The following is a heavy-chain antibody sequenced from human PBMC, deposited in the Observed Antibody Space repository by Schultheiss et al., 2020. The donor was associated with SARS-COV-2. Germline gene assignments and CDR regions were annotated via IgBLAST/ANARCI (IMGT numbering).Heavy chain of an antibody. CDR2: IYHSGST. J-gene: IGHJ5*02. V-gene: IGHV4-34*01. D-gene: IGHD3-3*01. CDR3: ARGYDFWSGYYPRTKNWFDP. Sequence: SETLSLTCAVYGGSFSGYYWSWVRQPPGKGLEWIGEIYHSGSTNYNPSLKSRVIISVDTSKNQFSLKLSSVTAADTAVYYCARGYDFWSGYYPRTKNWFDPWGQGTLVTVSS. CDR1: GGSFSGYY.